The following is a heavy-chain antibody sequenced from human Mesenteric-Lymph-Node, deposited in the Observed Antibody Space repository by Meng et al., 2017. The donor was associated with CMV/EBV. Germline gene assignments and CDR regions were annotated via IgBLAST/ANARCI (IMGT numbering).Heavy chain of an antibody. CDR1: GVSVTSGAYH. V-gene: IGHV4-61*08. D-gene: IGHD2/OR15-2a*01. CDR2: IYGTGIT. CDR3: AKSRSSTPGIVDD. Sequence: QVQLQEPGPGLVKPSESLSFTCIVSGVSVTSGAYHWSWIRQSPGKGLEWIGYIYGTGITIYNPSLKSRVTILLETSKNQFSLKLNSVTTADTAVYYCAKSRSSTPGIVDDWGQGTLVTVSS. J-gene: IGHJ4*02.